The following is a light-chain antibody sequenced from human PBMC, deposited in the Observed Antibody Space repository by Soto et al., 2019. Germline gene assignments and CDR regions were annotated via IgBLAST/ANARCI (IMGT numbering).Light chain of an antibody. J-gene: IGKJ1*01. CDR2: GAS. CDR1: QSVSSSY. CDR3: QQYGNSPQT. Sequence: EIVLTQSPGTLSLPPGERATLSCRASQSVSSSYLAWYQQKPGQAPRLLIYGASSRATGIPDRFSGSGSGTDFTLTISRLEPEDFAVYYCQQYGNSPQTFGQGTKVEIK. V-gene: IGKV3-20*01.